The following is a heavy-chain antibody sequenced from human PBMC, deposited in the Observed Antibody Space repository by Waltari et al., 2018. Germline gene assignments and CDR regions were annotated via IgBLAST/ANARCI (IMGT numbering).Heavy chain of an antibody. CDR2: LSSSSSYI. CDR3: ARGGYGGERDY. CDR1: GFTFSSYS. J-gene: IGHJ4*02. D-gene: IGHD1-1*01. Sequence: EVQLVESGGGLVKPGGSLRLSCAASGFTFSSYSMNWVRQAPGKGLEWVSSLSSSSSYIYYADSVKGRVTISRDNAKNSLYLQMNSLRAEDTAVYYCARGGYGGERDYGGQGTRVTVSS. V-gene: IGHV3-21*01.